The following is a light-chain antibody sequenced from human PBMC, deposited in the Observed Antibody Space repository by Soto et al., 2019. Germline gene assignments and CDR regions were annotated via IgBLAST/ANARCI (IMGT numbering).Light chain of an antibody. J-gene: IGKJ4*01. CDR2: DAS. CDR1: QSVSSY. CDR3: QQRSNWPLT. V-gene: IGKV3-11*01. Sequence: ETVLIQSPATLSLSPGERATLSCRASQSVSSYLAWYQQKPGQAPRLLISDASNRATGIPARFSGSGSGTDFTLTISSLEPEDFAVYYCQQRSNWPLTFGGGTKVEIK.